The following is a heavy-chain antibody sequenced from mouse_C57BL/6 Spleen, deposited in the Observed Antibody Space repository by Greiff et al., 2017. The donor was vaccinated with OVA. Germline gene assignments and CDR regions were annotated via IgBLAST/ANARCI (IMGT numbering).Heavy chain of an antibody. J-gene: IGHJ2*01. CDR3: ASSLFLRSHFDC. CDR2: IDPADSYT. D-gene: IGHD2-3*01. Sequence: QVQLQQPGAELVMPGASVKLSCKASGYTFTSYWMHWVKQTPGQGLEWIGEIDPADSYTNYNQKFKGKSILTVDKSSSTAYMQLSSLTSEDSAVYYCASSLFLRSHFDCWGQGTTLTVSS. CDR1: GYTFTSYW. V-gene: IGHV1-69*01.